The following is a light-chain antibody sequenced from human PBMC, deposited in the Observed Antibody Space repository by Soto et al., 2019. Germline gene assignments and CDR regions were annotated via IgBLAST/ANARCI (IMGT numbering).Light chain of an antibody. Sequence: DIVMTQSPLSLPVTPGEPASMSCRSSQSLLSYGYNYVDWYLQKPGQSPQLLIYLGSNRASGVPNRFSGSGSGTDFTLKISRVEAEDVGVYYCMQALQTPLTFGGGTKMEIK. CDR3: MQALQTPLT. CDR2: LGS. J-gene: IGKJ4*01. V-gene: IGKV2-28*01. CDR1: QSLLSYGYNY.